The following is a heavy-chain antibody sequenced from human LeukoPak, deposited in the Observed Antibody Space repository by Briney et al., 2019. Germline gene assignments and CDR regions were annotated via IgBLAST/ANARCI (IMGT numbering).Heavy chain of an antibody. Sequence: SQTLSLTCDISGDSVSSNSATWNWIRQSPSRGLEWLGRTYYRSKWYNDYALSVNSRIMISPDTSKNQFSLHLSSVTPDDTAVYFCARVTAPGTGRDYFDFWGQGTLVTVSS. CDR2: TYYRSKWYN. D-gene: IGHD6-13*01. J-gene: IGHJ4*02. V-gene: IGHV6-1*01. CDR3: ARVTAPGTGRDYFDF. CDR1: GDSVSSNSAT.